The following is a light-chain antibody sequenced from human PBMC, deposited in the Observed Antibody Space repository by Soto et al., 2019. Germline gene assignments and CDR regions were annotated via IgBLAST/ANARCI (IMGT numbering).Light chain of an antibody. J-gene: IGKJ1*01. CDR1: QNINSW. CDR3: QQYNTYWT. CDR2: KAS. V-gene: IGKV1-5*03. Sequence: DIPMTQSPSTLSASVGDRVTITCRASQNINSWLAWYQQKPGKAPKLLIYKASNLESGVPSRFSGSGSGTEFTLTISSLQPDDFATYYCQQYNTYWTFGQGTKVEIK.